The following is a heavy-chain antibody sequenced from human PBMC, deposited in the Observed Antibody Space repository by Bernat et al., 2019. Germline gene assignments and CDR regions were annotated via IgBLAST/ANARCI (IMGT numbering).Heavy chain of an antibody. CDR3: ARAYSSSWYNYDAFDI. D-gene: IGHD6-13*01. CDR2: IWYDGSNK. CDR1: GFTFSSYG. J-gene: IGHJ3*02. Sequence: QVQLVESGGGVVQPGRSLRLSCAASGFTFSSYGMHWVRQAPGKGLEWVAVIWYDGSNKYYADSMKGRFTISRDNSKNTLYLQMNSLRAEDTAVYYCARAYSSSWYNYDAFDIWGQGTMVTVSS. V-gene: IGHV3-33*01.